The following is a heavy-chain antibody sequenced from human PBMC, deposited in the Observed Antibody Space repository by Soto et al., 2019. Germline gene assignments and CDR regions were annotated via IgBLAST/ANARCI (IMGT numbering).Heavy chain of an antibody. J-gene: IGHJ6*02. Sequence: PGESLQISCKGSGYSLTSYWNGWVRHMPGKGLEWMGIIYPGDSDTRYSPSFQGQVTISADKSISTAYLQWSSLKASDTAIYYCARMEGAGEYCYRLYFWGQGTTVPVSS. CDR2: IYPGDSDT. CDR3: ARMEGAGEYCYRLYF. D-gene: IGHD6-13*01. V-gene: IGHV5-51*01. CDR1: GYSLTSYW.